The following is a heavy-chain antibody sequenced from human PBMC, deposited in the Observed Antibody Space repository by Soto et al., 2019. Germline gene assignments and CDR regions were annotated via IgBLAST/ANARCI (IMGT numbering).Heavy chain of an antibody. CDR2: IYTSGST. V-gene: IGHV4-4*07. J-gene: IGHJ4*02. CDR1: GGSISSYY. Sequence: PSETLSLTCTVSGGSISSYYWSWIRQPAGKGLEWIGRIYTSGSTNYNPSLKSRVTMSVDTSKNQFSLKLSSVTAADTAVYYCAREPKWEPRGLSDYWGQGTLVTVSS. CDR3: AREPKWEPRGLSDY. D-gene: IGHD1-26*01.